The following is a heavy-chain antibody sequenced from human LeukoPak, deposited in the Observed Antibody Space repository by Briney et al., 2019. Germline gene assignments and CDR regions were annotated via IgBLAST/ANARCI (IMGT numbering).Heavy chain of an antibody. J-gene: IGHJ4*02. Sequence: PSETLSLTCAVSGYSISSGYYWGWIRQPPGKGLEWIGSIYHSGSTNYNPSLKSRVTISVDTSKNQFSLKLSSVTAADTAVYYCATLLTIVGAIDYWGQGTLVTVSS. CDR3: ATLLTIVGAIDY. V-gene: IGHV4-38-2*01. D-gene: IGHD1-26*01. CDR2: IYHSGST. CDR1: GYSISSGYY.